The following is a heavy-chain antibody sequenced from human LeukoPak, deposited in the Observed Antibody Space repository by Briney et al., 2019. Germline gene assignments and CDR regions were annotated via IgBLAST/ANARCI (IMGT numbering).Heavy chain of an antibody. Sequence: SETLSLTCTVSGDSISSGDYYWSWIRQPPGKGLEWIGYIYYSGSTYYNPSLKSRVTISVDTSKNQFSLKLSSVTAADTAVYYGALYGPGSYNFDSWGQGTLVTVSS. CDR3: ALYGPGSYNFDS. CDR1: GDSISSGDYY. D-gene: IGHD3-10*01. CDR2: IYYSGST. V-gene: IGHV4-30-4*01. J-gene: IGHJ4*02.